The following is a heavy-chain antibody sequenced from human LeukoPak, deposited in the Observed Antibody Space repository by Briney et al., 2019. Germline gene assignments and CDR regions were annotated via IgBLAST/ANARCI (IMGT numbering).Heavy chain of an antibody. CDR3: VVSPNQDFFDY. V-gene: IGHV4-59*08. Sequence: SETLSLTCTVSGVSINRHYLNWIRQPPGKGLEWIGHIYDSGSTNYNPSLKSRVTISVDTSKRPFSLNLKSLTAAGTAVYYCVVSPNQDFFDYWGQGPLVTVSS. J-gene: IGHJ4*02. CDR2: IYDSGST. CDR1: GVSINRHY. D-gene: IGHD3-16*02.